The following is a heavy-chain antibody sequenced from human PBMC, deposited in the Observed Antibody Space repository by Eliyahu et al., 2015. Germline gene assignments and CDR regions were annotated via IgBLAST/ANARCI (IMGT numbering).Heavy chain of an antibody. V-gene: IGHV4-59*01. D-gene: IGHD1-7*01. CDR3: ARALMRTTETFDI. CDR2: IYYSGST. CDR1: GGSIGTYY. J-gene: IGHJ3*02. Sequence: QVQLQESGPGLVKPSETLSLTCTVSGGSIGTYYWSWIRQPPGKGLEWIAYIYYSGSTNYNPPLKSRVTISVDTSKNQFSLILSSVTAADTALYYCARALMRTTETFDIWGQGTMVTVSS.